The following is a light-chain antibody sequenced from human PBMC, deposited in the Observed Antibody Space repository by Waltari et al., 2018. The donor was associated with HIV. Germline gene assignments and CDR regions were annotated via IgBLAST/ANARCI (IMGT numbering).Light chain of an antibody. CDR1: QNVRSY. CDR3: QQTYDSPQT. J-gene: IGKJ1*01. V-gene: IGKV1-39*01. CDR2: ASS. Sequence: IEMTQSPSSLSASVGDRVTITCRASQNVRSYVNWYQQKPGKAPKVLIYASSTLRSGVPSRFSGSGSGTDYTLTINSLQPDDFATYYCQQTYDSPQTFGLGTKVEIK.